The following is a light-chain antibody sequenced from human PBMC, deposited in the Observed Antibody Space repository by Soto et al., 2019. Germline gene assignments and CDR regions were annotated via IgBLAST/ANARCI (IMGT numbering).Light chain of an antibody. Sequence: EIVLTQSPATLSVSVGERATLSCRASHSVSSKLAWYQQKPGQAPRLLIYGASTRATDIPARFSGSGSGTEFTLNISSLQSEDFAVYYCQQYNEWTPQLTLGGGTKVEIE. CDR3: QQYNEWTPQLT. CDR1: HSVSSK. V-gene: IGKV3-15*01. CDR2: GAS. J-gene: IGKJ4*01.